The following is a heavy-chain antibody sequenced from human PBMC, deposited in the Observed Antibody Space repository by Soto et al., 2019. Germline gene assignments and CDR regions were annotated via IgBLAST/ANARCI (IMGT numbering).Heavy chain of an antibody. J-gene: IGHJ6*02. CDR2: IYPGDSDT. V-gene: IGHV5-51*01. CDR3: ARPKSGSYGYYYGMEV. D-gene: IGHD1-26*01. Sequence: SLKISWKCSEYSFTSYWICLVLQMPVKGLEWMGVIYPGDSDTRYSPSFQGQVTISADKSISTAYLQWSSLKASDTAMYCCARPKSGSYGYYYGMEVWGQGTTVTVSS. CDR1: EYSFTSYW.